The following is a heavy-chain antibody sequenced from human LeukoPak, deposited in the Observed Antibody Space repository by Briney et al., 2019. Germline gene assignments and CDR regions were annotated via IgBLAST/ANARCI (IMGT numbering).Heavy chain of an antibody. V-gene: IGHV5-51*01. CDR3: TSLGVHYSDSSAFYD. CDR1: GYRFTNYW. Sequence: AGESLKISCKASGYRFTNYWIAWVRQMPGKGLEMMGSIYPGDSDVRYSPSFQDQVTISADKSFTTAYLQWRSLKASDTAIYYCTSLGVHYSDSSAFYDWGQVTRVTVSS. D-gene: IGHD3-22*01. CDR2: IYPGDSDV. J-gene: IGHJ4*02.